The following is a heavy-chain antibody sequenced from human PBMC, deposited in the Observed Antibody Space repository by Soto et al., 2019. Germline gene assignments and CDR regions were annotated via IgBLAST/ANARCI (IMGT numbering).Heavy chain of an antibody. D-gene: IGHD3-3*01. Sequence: QVQLQESGPGLVKPSQTLSLTCTVSGGSISSGGYYWSWIRQHPGKGLEWIGYIYYSGSTYYNPSLKSRVTISVDTSKNQFSLKLSSVTAADTAVYYCASPLCYDLLCGPGYYYGMDGWGQGTTVTVSS. CDR2: IYYSGST. CDR1: GGSISSGGYY. V-gene: IGHV4-31*03. J-gene: IGHJ6*02. CDR3: ASPLCYDLLCGPGYYYGMDG.